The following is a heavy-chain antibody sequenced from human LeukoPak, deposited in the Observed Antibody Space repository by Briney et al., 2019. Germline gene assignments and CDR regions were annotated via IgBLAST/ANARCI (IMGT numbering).Heavy chain of an antibody. V-gene: IGHV3-23*01. Sequence: GGSLRLSCAASGFTFSSYGMSWVRQAPGKGLEWVSAISGSGGTTYYADSVKGRFTISRDNSKNTLYLQMNSLRAEDTAVYYCASRGGDPPLGYWGQGTLVTVSS. CDR3: ASRGGDPPLGY. D-gene: IGHD3-10*01. CDR2: ISGSGGTT. J-gene: IGHJ4*02. CDR1: GFTFSSYG.